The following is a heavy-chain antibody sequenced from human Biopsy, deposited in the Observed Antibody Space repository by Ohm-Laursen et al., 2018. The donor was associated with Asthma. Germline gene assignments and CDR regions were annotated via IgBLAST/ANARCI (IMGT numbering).Heavy chain of an antibody. CDR1: GGTFNTYV. Sequence: SVKVSCKAPGGTFNTYVIGWVRQAPGQGLEWMGGINSVFGTTTYPQKFQDRVTITADDSTSTVYMELSSLRSEDTAVYYCARKAGSCISRTCYSLDFWGQGALVTVSS. V-gene: IGHV1-69*13. CDR3: ARKAGSCISRTCYSLDF. J-gene: IGHJ4*02. CDR2: INSVFGTT. D-gene: IGHD2-2*01.